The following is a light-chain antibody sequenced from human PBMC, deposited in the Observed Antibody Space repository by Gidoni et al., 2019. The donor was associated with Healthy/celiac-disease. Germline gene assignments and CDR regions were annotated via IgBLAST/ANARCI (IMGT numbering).Light chain of an antibody. Sequence: QSALTQPRSVSGSPGQSVTISCTGTSSDVGGYNYVSCYQQHPGKAPKLMIYDVSKRPSGVPDRFSGSNSGNTASLTISGLQAEDEADYYCCSYAGSYVVFGGGTKLTVL. CDR2: DVS. CDR3: CSYAGSYVV. J-gene: IGLJ2*01. CDR1: SSDVGGYNY. V-gene: IGLV2-11*01.